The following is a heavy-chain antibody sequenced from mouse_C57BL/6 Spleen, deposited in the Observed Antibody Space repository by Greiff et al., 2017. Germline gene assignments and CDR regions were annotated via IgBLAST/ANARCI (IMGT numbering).Heavy chain of an antibody. CDR2: IDPSDSET. J-gene: IGHJ2*01. D-gene: IGHD4-1*02. CDR3: ARRSNWYYFDY. Sequence: VQLQQPGAELVRPGSSVKLSCKASGYTFTSYWMHWVKQRPIQGLEWIGNIDPSDSETHYNQQFKDKATLTVDKSSSTAYMQLSSLTSEDSAVYYCARRSNWYYFDYWGQGTTLTVSS. CDR1: GYTFTSYW. V-gene: IGHV1-52*01.